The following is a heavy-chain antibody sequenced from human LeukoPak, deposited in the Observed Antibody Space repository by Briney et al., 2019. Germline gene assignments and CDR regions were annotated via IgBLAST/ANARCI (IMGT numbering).Heavy chain of an antibody. CDR3: ARANYCSSTSCYTVFSY. J-gene: IGHJ4*02. V-gene: IGHV4-30-4*08. CDR2: IYYSGST. CDR1: GGSISSGDYY. D-gene: IGHD2-2*02. Sequence: PSETLSLTCTVSGGSISSGDYYWSWIRQPPGKGLEWIGYIYYSGSTYYNPSLKSRVTISVDTSKNQFSLKLSSVTAADTAVYYCARANYCSSTSCYTVFSYWGQGTLVTVSS.